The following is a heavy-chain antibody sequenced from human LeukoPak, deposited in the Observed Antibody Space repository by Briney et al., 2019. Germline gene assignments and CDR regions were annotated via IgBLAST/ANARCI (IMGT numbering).Heavy chain of an antibody. V-gene: IGHV4-59*01. CDR3: ARVAYCGGDCYLFDY. CDR2: IYYSGST. CDR1: GGSISSYY. Sequence: LETLSLTCTVSGGSISSYYWSWIRQPPGKGLEWIGYIYYSGSTNYNPSLKSRVTISVDTSKNQFSLKLSSVTAADTAVYYCARVAYCGGDCYLFDYWGQGTLVTVSS. D-gene: IGHD2-21*02. J-gene: IGHJ4*02.